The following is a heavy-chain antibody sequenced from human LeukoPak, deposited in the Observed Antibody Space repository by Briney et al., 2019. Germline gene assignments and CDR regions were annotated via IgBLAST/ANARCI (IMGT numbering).Heavy chain of an antibody. D-gene: IGHD3-22*01. CDR2: IYYSGST. J-gene: IGHJ3*02. CDR1: GGSISSYY. Sequence: SETLSLTCTVSGGSISSYYWSWIRQPPGKGLEWIGYIYYSGSTNYNPSLKSRVTISVDTSKNQFSLKLSSVTAADTAVYYCARDQGRYYDSSGYVKGDLDAFDIWGQGTMVTVSS. CDR3: ARDQGRYYDSSGYVKGDLDAFDI. V-gene: IGHV4-59*01.